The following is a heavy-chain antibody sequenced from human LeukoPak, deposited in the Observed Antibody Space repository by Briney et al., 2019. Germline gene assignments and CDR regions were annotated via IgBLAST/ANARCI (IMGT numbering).Heavy chain of an antibody. CDR1: GGTFSSDA. CDR2: IIPIFGTA. CDR3: ASGYLYYYDSSGYLSYFDY. D-gene: IGHD3-22*01. Sequence: SVKVSCKXSGGTFSSDAISWVRQAPGQGLEWMGGIIPIFGTANYAQKFQGRVTITADESTSTAYMELSSLRSEDTAVYYCASGYLYYYDSSGYLSYFDYWGQGTLVTVSS. V-gene: IGHV1-69*13. J-gene: IGHJ4*02.